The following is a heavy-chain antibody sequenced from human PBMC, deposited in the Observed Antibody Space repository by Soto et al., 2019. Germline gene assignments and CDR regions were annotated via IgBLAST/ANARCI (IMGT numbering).Heavy chain of an antibody. Sequence: VQLVESGGGLVKPGGSLRLSCAASGFTFSNAWMNWVRQAPGKGLEWVGRIKSKTDGGTTDYAAPVKGRFTISRDDSKNTLYLQMNSLKTEDTAVYYCTTEPVAAAPQLDYWGQGTLVTVSS. CDR2: IKSKTDGGTT. V-gene: IGHV3-15*07. CDR3: TTEPVAAAPQLDY. J-gene: IGHJ4*02. CDR1: GFTFSNAW. D-gene: IGHD6-13*01.